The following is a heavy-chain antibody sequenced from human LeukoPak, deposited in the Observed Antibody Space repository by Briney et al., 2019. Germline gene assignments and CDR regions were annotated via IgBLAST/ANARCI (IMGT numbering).Heavy chain of an antibody. J-gene: IGHJ6*04. CDR2: ISTYNGYA. Sequence: ASVKVSCKASGYTFTSYGISWVRQAPGQGLEWMGWISTYNGYANYAQKLQGRVTMTTETSTSTAYMELRSLRSDDTAVYYCVRNSSDWYGYMDVWGKGTTVTVSS. CDR1: GYTFTSYG. CDR3: VRNSSDWYGYMDV. D-gene: IGHD6-19*01. V-gene: IGHV1-18*01.